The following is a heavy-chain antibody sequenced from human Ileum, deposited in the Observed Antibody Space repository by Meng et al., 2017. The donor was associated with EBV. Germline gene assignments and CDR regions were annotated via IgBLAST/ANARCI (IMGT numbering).Heavy chain of an antibody. Sequence: QVRGVGAGGGVVQPGTCLRLSCGASGFTFSNYGMYWVRQAPGKGLEWVSVIWYDGSNKYYGDSVKGRFTVSRDNSKNTVSLQMNSLRVEDTAVYYCARLGSGWAADYWGQGTLVTVSS. J-gene: IGHJ4*02. V-gene: IGHV3-33*01. CDR2: IWYDGSNK. CDR1: GFTFSNYG. D-gene: IGHD6-19*01. CDR3: ARLGSGWAADY.